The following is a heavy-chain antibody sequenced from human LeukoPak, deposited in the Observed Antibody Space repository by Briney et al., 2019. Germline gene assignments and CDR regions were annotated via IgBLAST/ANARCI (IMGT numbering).Heavy chain of an antibody. CDR1: GGTFSSHA. J-gene: IGHJ6*04. CDR3: ARAPITIPYGGMDV. D-gene: IGHD3-9*01. Sequence: ASVKVSCKASGGTFSSHAISWVRQAPGQGLEWMGGIIPIFGATNYAQKFQGRVTITADESTGTAYMELSSLRSEDTAVYYCARAPITIPYGGMDVWGKGTTVTVSS. CDR2: IIPIFGAT. V-gene: IGHV1-69*13.